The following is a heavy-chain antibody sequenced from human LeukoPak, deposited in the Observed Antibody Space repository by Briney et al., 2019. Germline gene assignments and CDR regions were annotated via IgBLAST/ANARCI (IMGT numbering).Heavy chain of an antibody. CDR1: GFTFSNYA. D-gene: IGHD1-14*01. V-gene: IGHV3-30-3*01. CDR3: ARGPRSFDY. CDR2: ISYDGSNK. J-gene: IGHJ4*02. Sequence: QSGGSLRLSCAASGFTFSNYAMHWVRQAPGKGLEWVAVISYDGSNKYYADSVKGRFTISRDNSKNTLYPQMNSLRAEDTAVYYCARGPRSFDYWGQGTPVTVSS.